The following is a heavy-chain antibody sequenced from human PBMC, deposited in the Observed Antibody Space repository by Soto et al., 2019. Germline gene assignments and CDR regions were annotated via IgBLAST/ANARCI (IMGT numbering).Heavy chain of an antibody. J-gene: IGHJ4*02. CDR3: VKVYYATSGTKSGFDY. Sequence: PGGSLRLSCAASGFIFSNNAMNWVRQAPGQGLEWVSGISVSGSSTYYADSVKGRFTISRDNSKNTLNLQMNGLRAEDTAVYYCVKVYYATSGTKSGFDYWGQGTLVTVSS. CDR1: GFIFSNNA. D-gene: IGHD3-22*01. V-gene: IGHV3-23*01. CDR2: ISVSGSST.